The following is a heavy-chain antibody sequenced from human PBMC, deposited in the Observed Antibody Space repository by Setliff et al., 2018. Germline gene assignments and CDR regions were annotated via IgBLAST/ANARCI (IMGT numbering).Heavy chain of an antibody. CDR3: ARDLSTTVMTRSWYYFDY. Sequence: ASVKVSCKASGYTFTNYDINWVRQATGQGLEWMGWINPNSGNTGYAQNFQGRVTMTTDTSTSTAYMELRSLRSDDTAMYYCARDLSTTVMTRSWYYFDYWGQGTLVTVSS. J-gene: IGHJ4*02. CDR1: GYTFTNYD. V-gene: IGHV1-8*02. CDR2: INPNSGNT. D-gene: IGHD4-17*01.